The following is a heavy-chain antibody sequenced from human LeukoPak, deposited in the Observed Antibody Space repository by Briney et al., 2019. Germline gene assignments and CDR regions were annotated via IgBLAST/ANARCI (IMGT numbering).Heavy chain of an antibody. CDR1: GDSVSTSSAG. CDR2: TYYNSNWYK. Sequence: SQTLSLTCAISGDSVSTSSAGWNWIRQSPSRGLEWLGRTYYNSNWYKDYAPSVKSRITTNPDTSKNHFSLQLNSVTPDDTAVYYCARGWLQSGFDYWGQGTLATVSS. CDR3: ARGWLQSGFDY. V-gene: IGHV6-1*01. J-gene: IGHJ4*02. D-gene: IGHD5-24*01.